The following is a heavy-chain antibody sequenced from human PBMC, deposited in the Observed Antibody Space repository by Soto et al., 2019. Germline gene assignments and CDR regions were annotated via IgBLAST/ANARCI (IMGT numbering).Heavy chain of an antibody. Sequence: GESLKISCKASGYSFSSYWIAWVRQMPGTGLEWMGIIYPGDSDTRYSPSFQGQVTISADRSISTAYLQWSSLKASDTAMYYCARTVSSRITIFGVVRPYGMDVWGQGTTVTVSS. CDR3: ARTVSSRITIFGVVRPYGMDV. J-gene: IGHJ6*02. CDR1: GYSFSSYW. CDR2: IYPGDSDT. D-gene: IGHD3-3*01. V-gene: IGHV5-51*01.